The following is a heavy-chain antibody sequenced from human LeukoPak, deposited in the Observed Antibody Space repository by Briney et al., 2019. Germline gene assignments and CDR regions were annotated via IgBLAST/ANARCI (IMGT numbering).Heavy chain of an antibody. V-gene: IGHV4-34*01. CDR2: INHSGST. D-gene: IGHD3-22*01. CDR3: ARDSPSYDSSGYRFDY. Sequence: SETLSLTCAVYGGSFSGYYWSWIRQPPGKGLEWIGEINHSGSTNYNPSLKSRVTISVDTSKNQFSLKLSSVTAADTAVYYCARDSPSYDSSGYRFDYWGQGTLVTVSS. CDR1: GGSFSGYY. J-gene: IGHJ4*02.